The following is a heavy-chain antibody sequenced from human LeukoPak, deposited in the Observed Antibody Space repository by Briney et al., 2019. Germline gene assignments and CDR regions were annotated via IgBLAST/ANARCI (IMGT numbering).Heavy chain of an antibody. Sequence: GGSLRLSCAASGFTFSSYEMNWVRQAPEKGLEWVSYISSSGSTIYYADSVKGLFTISKDNAKNSLYLQMNSLRAEDTAIYYCARIMVATTREAFDYWGQGTRVTVSS. CDR1: GFTFSSYE. CDR2: ISSSGSTI. V-gene: IGHV3-48*03. J-gene: IGHJ4*02. D-gene: IGHD5-12*01. CDR3: ARIMVATTREAFDY.